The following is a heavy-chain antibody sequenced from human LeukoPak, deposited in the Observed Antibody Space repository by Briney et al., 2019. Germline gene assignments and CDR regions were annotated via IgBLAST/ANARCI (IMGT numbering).Heavy chain of an antibody. CDR2: IKQDGSEK. J-gene: IGHJ6*02. CDR1: GFTFSSYW. V-gene: IGHV3-7*01. D-gene: IGHD3-9*01. CDR3: ARESRYFDWFPIMDV. Sequence: GGSLRLSCAASGFTFSSYWMSWVRQAPGKGLEWVANIKQDGSEKYYVDSVKGRFTISRDNAKNSLYLQMNSLSAEDTAVYYCARESRYFDWFPIMDVWGQGTTVTVSS.